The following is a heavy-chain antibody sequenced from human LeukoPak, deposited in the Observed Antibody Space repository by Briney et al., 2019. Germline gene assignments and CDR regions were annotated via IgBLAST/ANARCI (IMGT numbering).Heavy chain of an antibody. Sequence: GGSLRLSCAASGFTFSSYGMHWVRQAPGKGLEWVAVISYDGSNKYYADSVKGRFTISRDNSKNTLYLQMNSLRAEDTAVYYCARAGGSTSLLFDPWGQGTLVTVSS. CDR3: ARAGGSTSLLFDP. V-gene: IGHV3-30-3*01. CDR2: ISYDGSNK. CDR1: GFTFSSYG. J-gene: IGHJ5*02. D-gene: IGHD2-2*01.